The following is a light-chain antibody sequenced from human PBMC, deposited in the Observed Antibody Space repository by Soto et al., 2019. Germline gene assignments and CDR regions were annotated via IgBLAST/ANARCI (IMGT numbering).Light chain of an antibody. Sequence: QSALTQPRSVSGSPGQSVTISCTGTSSDVGGYNYVSWYQHHPGKAPKLLIYDVTKRPSGVPDRFSGSKSGNTASLTISGLQAEDEADYYCCSYAATYTPYVFGTETKLTVL. CDR3: CSYAATYTPYV. CDR2: DVT. V-gene: IGLV2-11*01. J-gene: IGLJ1*01. CDR1: SSDVGGYNY.